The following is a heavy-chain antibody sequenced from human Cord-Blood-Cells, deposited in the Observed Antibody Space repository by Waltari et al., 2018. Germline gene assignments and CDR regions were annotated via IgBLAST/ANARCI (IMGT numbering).Heavy chain of an antibody. D-gene: IGHD3-3*01. J-gene: IGHJ5*02. CDR1: GGSVRTGSYY. CDR2: IYYSGST. Sequence: QVQLQESGPGLVKPSATLSLTCTVSGGSVRTGSYYWSWIRQPPGKGLEWIGYIYYSGSTNYNPSLKSRVTISVDTSKNQFSLKLSSVTAADTAVYYCARALRLNWFDPWGQGTLVTVSS. CDR3: ARALRLNWFDP. V-gene: IGHV4-61*01.